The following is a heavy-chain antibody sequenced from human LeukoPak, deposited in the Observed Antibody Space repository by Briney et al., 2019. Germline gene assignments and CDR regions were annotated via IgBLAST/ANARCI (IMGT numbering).Heavy chain of an antibody. CDR3: AKDLRGYSYAHPDAFDI. V-gene: IGHV3-23*01. D-gene: IGHD5-18*01. CDR2: ISGSGGST. J-gene: IGHJ3*02. CDR1: GFTFSSYA. Sequence: GGSLRLSCAASGFTFSSYAMSWVRQAPGKGLEWVSAISGSGGSTYYADSVKGRFTISRDNSKNTLYLQMNSLRAEDTAVYYCAKDLRGYSYAHPDAFDIWGQGTMVTVSS.